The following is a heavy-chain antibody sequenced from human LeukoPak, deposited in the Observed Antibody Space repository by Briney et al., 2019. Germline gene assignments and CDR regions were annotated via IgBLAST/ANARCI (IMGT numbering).Heavy chain of an antibody. CDR3: ASQIALGY. J-gene: IGHJ4*02. CDR2: IRYGGSNK. CDR1: GFTFSSYG. Sequence: LAGGSLRLSCAASGFTFSSYGMHWVRQAPGKGLEWVAFIRYGGSNKYYADSVKGRFTISRDNAKNTLYLQMNSLRVEDTAMYYCASQIALGYWGQGILVTVSS. V-gene: IGHV3-30*02. D-gene: IGHD3-16*01.